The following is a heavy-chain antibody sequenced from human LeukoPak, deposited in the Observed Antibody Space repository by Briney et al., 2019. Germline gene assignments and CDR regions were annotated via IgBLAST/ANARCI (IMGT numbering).Heavy chain of an antibody. CDR2: ISGSGGST. Sequence: GGSLGLSCAASGFTFSSYAMSWVRQAPGKGLEWVSAISGSGGSTYYADSVKGRFTISRDNSKNTLYLQMNSLRAEDTAVYYCAKDNWGFYYYYYYMDVWGKGTTVTVSS. V-gene: IGHV3-23*01. J-gene: IGHJ6*03. CDR3: AKDNWGFYYYYYYMDV. D-gene: IGHD7-27*01. CDR1: GFTFSSYA.